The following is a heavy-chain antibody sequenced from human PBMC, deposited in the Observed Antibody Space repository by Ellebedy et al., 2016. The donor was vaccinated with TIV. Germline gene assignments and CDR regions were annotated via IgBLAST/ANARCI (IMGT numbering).Heavy chain of an antibody. J-gene: IGHJ3*02. Sequence: AASVKVSCKASGYTFTGYYMHWVRQAPGQGLEWMGWINPNSGGTNYAQKFQGRVTMTRDTSISTAYMELSRLRSDDTAVYYCARDLPKGSYYDILTGISGAFDIWGQGTMVTVSS. V-gene: IGHV1-2*02. D-gene: IGHD3-9*01. CDR3: ARDLPKGSYYDILTGISGAFDI. CDR2: INPNSGGT. CDR1: GYTFTGYY.